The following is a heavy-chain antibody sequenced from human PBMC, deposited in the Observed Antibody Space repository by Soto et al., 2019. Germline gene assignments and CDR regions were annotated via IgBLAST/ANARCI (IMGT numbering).Heavy chain of an antibody. CDR2: INYSGST. Sequence: PSETLSLTCTVSGGSISSGGYYWSWIRQHPGKGLEWIGYINYSGSTNYNPSLKSRVTISVDTSKNQFSLKLSSVTAADTAVYYCATDYGDYVNAFDIWGQGTMVTVSS. CDR3: ATDYGDYVNAFDI. V-gene: IGHV4-31*03. CDR1: GGSISSGGYY. D-gene: IGHD4-17*01. J-gene: IGHJ3*02.